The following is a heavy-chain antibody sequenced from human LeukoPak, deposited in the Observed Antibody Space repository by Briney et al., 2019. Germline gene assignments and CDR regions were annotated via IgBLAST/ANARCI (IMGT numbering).Heavy chain of an antibody. CDR2: FYTSGST. Sequence: SETLSLTCTVSGGSISSYSWSWIRLPAGKGLEWIWRFYTSGSTIYNPSLKSRVTMSVDTSKNQFSLKLTSVTAADTAVYYCARDDYRYNDAFDIWGQGTMVIVSS. V-gene: IGHV4-4*07. CDR1: GGSISSYS. D-gene: IGHD4-11*01. J-gene: IGHJ3*02. CDR3: ARDDYRYNDAFDI.